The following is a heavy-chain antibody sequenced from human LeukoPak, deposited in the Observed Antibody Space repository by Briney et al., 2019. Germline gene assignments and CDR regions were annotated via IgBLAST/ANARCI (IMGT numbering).Heavy chain of an antibody. CDR3: ARASSYGFFVIDY. D-gene: IGHD5-18*01. CDR2: IYTSGST. Sequence: SETLSLTCTVSGGSISSGSYYWSWIRQPAGKGLEWIGRIYTSGSTNYNPSLKSRVTISVDTSKNQFSLRLSSVTAADTAVYYCARASSYGFFVIDYWGQGTLVTVSS. V-gene: IGHV4-61*02. CDR1: GGSISSGSYY. J-gene: IGHJ4*02.